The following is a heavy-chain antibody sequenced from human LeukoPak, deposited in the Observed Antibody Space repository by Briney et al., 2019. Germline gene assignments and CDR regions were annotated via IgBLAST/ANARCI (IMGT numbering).Heavy chain of an antibody. Sequence: SETLSLTCAVSGYSISSGYYWGWIRQPPGKGLEWIGSIYHSGSTYYNPSLKSRVTISVDTSKNQFSLKLSSVTAADTAVYYCRGIAAAGRLSPHFDYWGQGTLVTVSS. D-gene: IGHD6-13*01. CDR2: IYHSGST. CDR3: RGIAAAGRLSPHFDY. CDR1: GYSISSGYY. J-gene: IGHJ4*02. V-gene: IGHV4-38-2*01.